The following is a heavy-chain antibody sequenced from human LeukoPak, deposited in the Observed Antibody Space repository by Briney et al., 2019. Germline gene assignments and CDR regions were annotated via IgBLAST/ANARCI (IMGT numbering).Heavy chain of an antibody. J-gene: IGHJ4*02. CDR3: VKRTGGYGPFDY. CDR1: GFTFSNFA. D-gene: IGHD1-26*01. V-gene: IGHV3-23*01. CDR2: ISFSADAT. Sequence: PGGSLRLSCAASGFTFSNFAMGWVRQAPGKGLEWISVISFSADATFHTDSVKGRFTISRDNSKNTLYLHMNSLRAEDAAVYFCVKRTGGYGPFDYWGQGTLVTVSS.